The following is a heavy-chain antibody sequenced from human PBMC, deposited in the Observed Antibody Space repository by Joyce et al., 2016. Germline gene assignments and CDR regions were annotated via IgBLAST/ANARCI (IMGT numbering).Heavy chain of an antibody. J-gene: IGHJ4*02. Sequence: QVQLVESGGGVVQPGRSLRLSCSASGLTLSHYGVHWVRQAPGKGLEWVAVISYDGIYTYYADSVKGRFTISRDNSKNTVFLEMNSLRTEDTAVYYCAKILTATYSSGWFLDYWGQGTLVTVSS. CDR3: AKILTATYSSGWFLDY. D-gene: IGHD6-25*01. V-gene: IGHV3-30*18. CDR2: ISYDGIYT. CDR1: GLTLSHYG.